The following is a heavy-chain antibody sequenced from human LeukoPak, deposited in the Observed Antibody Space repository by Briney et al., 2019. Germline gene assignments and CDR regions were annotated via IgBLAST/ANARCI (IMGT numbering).Heavy chain of an antibody. Sequence: PSETLSLTCTVSGGSISSYYWSWIRQPPGKELEWIGYIYYSGSTNYNPSLKSRVTISVDTSKNQFSLKLSSVTAADTAVYYCARGSADCTNGVCYTYYYYMDVWGKGTTVTVSS. V-gene: IGHV4-59*01. CDR1: GGSISSYY. CDR3: ARGSADCTNGVCYTYYYYMDV. D-gene: IGHD2-8*01. J-gene: IGHJ6*03. CDR2: IYYSGST.